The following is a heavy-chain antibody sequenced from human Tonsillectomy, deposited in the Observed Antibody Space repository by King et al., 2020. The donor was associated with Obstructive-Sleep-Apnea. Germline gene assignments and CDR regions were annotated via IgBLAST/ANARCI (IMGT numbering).Heavy chain of an antibody. CDR3: AKSPYSSGWYWYFDL. Sequence: VQLVESGGGVVQPGRSLRLSCAASVFTFSSYGMHWVRQAPGKGLEWVAFIRYDGSNKYYADSVKGRFTISRDNSKNTLYLQMNSLRAEDTAVYYCAKSPYSSGWYWYFDLWGRGTLVTVSS. J-gene: IGHJ2*01. V-gene: IGHV3-30*02. CDR2: IRYDGSNK. D-gene: IGHD6-19*01. CDR1: VFTFSSYG.